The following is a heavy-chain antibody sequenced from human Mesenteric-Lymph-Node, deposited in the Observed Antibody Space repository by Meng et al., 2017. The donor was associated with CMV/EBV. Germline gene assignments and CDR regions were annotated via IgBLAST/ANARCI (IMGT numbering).Heavy chain of an antibody. CDR3: ARKFESAGTFDY. CDR2: IYRSEIT. V-gene: IGHV4-4*01. CDR1: GGCISRSNW. Sequence: GALSGGCISRSNWWSWVRQSPGKGLEWIGEIYRSEITNYNPSLKSRVNISLDKSKNQFSLNLNSVTAADTAVYFCARKFESAGTFDYWGQGTLVTVSS. J-gene: IGHJ4*02. D-gene: IGHD6-13*01.